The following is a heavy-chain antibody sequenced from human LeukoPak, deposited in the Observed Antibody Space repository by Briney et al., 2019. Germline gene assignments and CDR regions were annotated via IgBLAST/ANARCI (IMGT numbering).Heavy chain of an antibody. Sequence: PGGSLRLSCAASGFTVSSNFMSWVRQAPGKGLGWVSVIYSDENTHYADSVKGRFTISRDISKNTVYLQMDSLTVEDTAVYYCARDQVGYTYGTSWGQGTLVTVSS. V-gene: IGHV3-66*01. CDR3: ARDQVGYTYGTS. J-gene: IGHJ5*02. D-gene: IGHD5-18*01. CDR2: IYSDENT. CDR1: GFTVSSNF.